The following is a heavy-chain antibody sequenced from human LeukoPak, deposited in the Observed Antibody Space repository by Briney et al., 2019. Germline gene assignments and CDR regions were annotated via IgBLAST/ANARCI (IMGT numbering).Heavy chain of an antibody. CDR2: IYYSGST. D-gene: IGHD3-10*01. CDR1: GGSISSYY. V-gene: IGHV4-59*05. CDR3: ARHRLYGSGKFQWFDP. Sequence: SETLSLTCTVSGGSISSYYWSWIRQPPGKGLEWIGSIYYSGSTYYNPSLKSRVTISVDTSKNQFSLKLSSVTAADTAVYYCARHRLYGSGKFQWFDPWGQGTLVTVSS. J-gene: IGHJ5*02.